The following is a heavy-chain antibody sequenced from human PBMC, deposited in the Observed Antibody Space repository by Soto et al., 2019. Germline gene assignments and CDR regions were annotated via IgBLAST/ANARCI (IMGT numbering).Heavy chain of an antibody. J-gene: IGHJ6*02. Sequence: SQNHSLTCAMSVDSVSRNSAAWSWIRQSPSRGLEWLGRTYYRSKWYNDYAVSVKSRITINPDTSKNQFSLQLNSVTPEDTAVYYCARHPSGMDVWGQGTTVTVSS. CDR2: TYYRSKWYN. V-gene: IGHV6-1*01. CDR1: VDSVSRNSAA. CDR3: ARHPSGMDV.